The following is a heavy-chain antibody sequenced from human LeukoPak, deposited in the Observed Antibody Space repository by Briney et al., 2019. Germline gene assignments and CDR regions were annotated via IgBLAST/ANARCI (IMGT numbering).Heavy chain of an antibody. J-gene: IGHJ4*02. V-gene: IGHV1-2*02. CDR3: ARVQGSGWYLDY. CDR1: GGTFSNLA. D-gene: IGHD6-19*01. CDR2: INPNSGGT. Sequence: ASVKVSCKASGGTFSNLAISWVRQAPGQGLEWMGWINPNSGGTNYAQKFQGRVTMTRDTSISTAYMELSRLRSDDTAVYYCARVQGSGWYLDYWGQGTLVTVSS.